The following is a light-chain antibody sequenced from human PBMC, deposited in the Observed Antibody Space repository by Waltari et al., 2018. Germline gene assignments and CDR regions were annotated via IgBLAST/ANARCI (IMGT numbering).Light chain of an antibody. V-gene: IGKV6-21*01. CDR2: CVS. CDR3: HQGSSSFT. Sequence: EIVLTQSPEFQSVTPKEKVTITCRASQSIGTNLNWYQQKPDQPPKLLIKCVSQSLSGVPSRFSGSGSGTDFTLTINSLEAEDAATYYCHQGSSSFTFGQGTKLEIK. J-gene: IGKJ2*01. CDR1: QSIGTN.